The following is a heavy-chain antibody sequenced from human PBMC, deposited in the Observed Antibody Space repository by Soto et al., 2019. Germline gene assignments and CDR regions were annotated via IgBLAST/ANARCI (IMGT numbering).Heavy chain of an antibody. J-gene: IGHJ5*02. CDR1: GFTFSNYG. D-gene: IGHD3-16*01. V-gene: IGHV3-30*18. Sequence: GGSLRLSSAASGFTFSNYGMHWVRQAPGKGLEWVAVISYDGSDKYYADSVKGRFTISRDDSKNTLYLQMNSLRAEDTAVYYCAKTAGYDYVWGSSGLDPWGQGALVTVSS. CDR3: AKTAGYDYVWGSSGLDP. CDR2: ISYDGSDK.